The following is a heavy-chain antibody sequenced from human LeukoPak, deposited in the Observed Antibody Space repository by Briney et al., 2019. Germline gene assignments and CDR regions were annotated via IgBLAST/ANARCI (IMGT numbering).Heavy chain of an antibody. D-gene: IGHD3-3*01. Sequence: SVKVFCKASGGTFSSFTFNWVRQAPGQGLEWMGGIVPMFPPAHYAQKFQGRLTITADESTTTAYMELSSLRSEDTAVYYCAREPDDSTDYWGQGTLVTVSS. CDR3: AREPDDSTDY. CDR1: GGTFSSFT. J-gene: IGHJ4*02. CDR2: IVPMFPPA. V-gene: IGHV1-69*13.